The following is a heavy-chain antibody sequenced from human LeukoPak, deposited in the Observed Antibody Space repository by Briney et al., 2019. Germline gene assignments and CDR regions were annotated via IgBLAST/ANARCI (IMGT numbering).Heavy chain of an antibody. V-gene: IGHV1-69-2*01. Sequence: ASVKVSCMVSGYTFTDYYMHWVQQAPGKGLEWMGLVDPEDGETIYAEKFQGRVTIIADTSTDTAYMELSSLRSEDTAVYYCATGEQQLVQDYWGQGTLVTVSS. CDR1: GYTFTDYY. J-gene: IGHJ4*02. CDR3: ATGEQQLVQDY. D-gene: IGHD6-13*01. CDR2: VDPEDGET.